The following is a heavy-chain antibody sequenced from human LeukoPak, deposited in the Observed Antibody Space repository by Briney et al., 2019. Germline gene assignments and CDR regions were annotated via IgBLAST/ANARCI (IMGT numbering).Heavy chain of an antibody. Sequence: SETLSLTCSVSGGSISSHYWSWIRQPPGKGLEWIGYIYYSGSTNYNPSLKSRVTISVDTSKNQSSLKLSSVTAADTAVYYCATMVRGVLSPGYFDYWGQGTLVTVSS. V-gene: IGHV4-59*11. CDR1: GGSISSHY. CDR3: ATMVRGVLSPGYFDY. CDR2: IYYSGST. D-gene: IGHD3-10*01. J-gene: IGHJ4*02.